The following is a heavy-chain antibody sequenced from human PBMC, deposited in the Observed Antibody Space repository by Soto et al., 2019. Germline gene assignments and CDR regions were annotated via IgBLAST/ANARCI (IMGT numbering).Heavy chain of an antibody. CDR1: GFTFSTYT. Sequence: GSLRLSCAASGFTFSTYTMNWVRQAPGKGLEWVSSISDSSRSIYYADSVKGRFTISRDNAKNSLYLRMSSLRAEDTAVYYCARVSGYSYGYVAQATDFDYWGQGTLVTVSS. J-gene: IGHJ4*02. D-gene: IGHD5-18*01. V-gene: IGHV3-21*01. CDR2: ISDSSRSI. CDR3: ARVSGYSYGYVAQATDFDY.